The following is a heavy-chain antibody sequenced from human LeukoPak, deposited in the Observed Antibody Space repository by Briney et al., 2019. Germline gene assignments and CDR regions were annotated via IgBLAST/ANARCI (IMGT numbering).Heavy chain of an antibody. CDR1: GGSISSYY. CDR3: ARAIRVGWFDP. J-gene: IGHJ5*02. V-gene: IGHV4-59*12. D-gene: IGHD1-26*01. CDR2: IYYSGST. Sequence: SETLSLTCTVSGGSISSYYWSWIRQPPGKGLEWIGYIYYSGSTNYSPSLKSRVTISVHTSKNQFSLQLNSVTPEDTAVYYCARAIRVGWFDPWGQGTLVTVSS.